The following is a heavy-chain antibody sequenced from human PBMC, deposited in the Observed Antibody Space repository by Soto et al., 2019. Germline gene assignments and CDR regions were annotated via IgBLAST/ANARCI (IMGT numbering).Heavy chain of an antibody. V-gene: IGHV4-59*01. CDR2: IYYSGLT. J-gene: IGHJ6*02. Sequence: QVKLQESGPGLVKPSETLSLTCTVAGGSISSYYWSWILQPPGKGLEWIGYIYYSGLTNYNTSRTSRVNISVDTSKNKSALKLSSVTAADTAVYSFAIYRSNYYDGMDVWGQGTTVTVSS. CDR3: AIYRSNYYDGMDV. CDR1: GGSISSYY. D-gene: IGHD5-12*01.